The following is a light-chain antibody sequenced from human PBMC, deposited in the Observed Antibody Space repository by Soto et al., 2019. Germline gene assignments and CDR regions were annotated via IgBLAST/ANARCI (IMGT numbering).Light chain of an antibody. CDR1: SGHSTYA. CDR3: QTWGTGIHVV. J-gene: IGLJ2*01. Sequence: QPVLTQSPSASASLGASVRHTCTLSSGHSTYAIAWHQQQPEKGPRYLMKLNSDGSHSKGDGIPDRFSGSSSGAERYLIISSLQSEDEADYYCQTWGTGIHVVFGGGTKVTVL. V-gene: IGLV4-69*02. CDR2: LNSDGSH.